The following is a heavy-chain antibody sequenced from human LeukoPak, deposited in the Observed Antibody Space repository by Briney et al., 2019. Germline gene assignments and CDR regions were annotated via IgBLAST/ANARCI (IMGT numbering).Heavy chain of an antibody. CDR2: INYHSQPT. Sequence: GGSLRLSCTASGFTFSTFHMHWVRQAPGKGLEWVSYINYHSQPTYYADSVKGRFTISRDNAKNSLYLQMNSLRAEDTAVYYCASGPLRFFFDIWGQGTMVTVSS. D-gene: IGHD3-3*01. CDR1: GFTFSTFH. CDR3: ASGPLRFFFDI. V-gene: IGHV3-48*01. J-gene: IGHJ3*02.